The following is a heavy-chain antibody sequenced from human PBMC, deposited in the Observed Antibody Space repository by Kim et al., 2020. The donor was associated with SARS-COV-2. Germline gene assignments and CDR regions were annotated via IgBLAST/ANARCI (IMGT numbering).Heavy chain of an antibody. CDR2: ISYDGSNK. CDR1: GFTFSSCA. V-gene: IGHV3-30-3*01. Sequence: GGSLRLSCAASGFTFSSCAMHWVRQAPGKGLEWVAVISYDGSNKNYADSVKGRFTISRDNSKNTLYLQMNSLRAEDTALYYCARDPWYRIRGVTYSYYGMDVWGQGTTVTVSS. J-gene: IGHJ6*02. D-gene: IGHD3-10*01. CDR3: ARDPWYRIRGVTYSYYGMDV.